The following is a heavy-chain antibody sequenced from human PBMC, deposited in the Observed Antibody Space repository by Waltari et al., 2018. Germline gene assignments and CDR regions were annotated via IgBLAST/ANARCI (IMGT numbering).Heavy chain of an antibody. Sequence: QVQLVQSGAEVKKPVSSVKVSCKASGGTFSSYAISWVRQAPGQGLEWMGGIIPILGIANYAQKFQGRVTITADESTSTAYMELSSLRSEDTAVYYCARGRVAASKTGYFDYWGQGTLVTVSS. CDR1: GGTFSSYA. V-gene: IGHV1-69*04. D-gene: IGHD6-13*01. CDR2: IIPILGIA. J-gene: IGHJ4*02. CDR3: ARGRVAASKTGYFDY.